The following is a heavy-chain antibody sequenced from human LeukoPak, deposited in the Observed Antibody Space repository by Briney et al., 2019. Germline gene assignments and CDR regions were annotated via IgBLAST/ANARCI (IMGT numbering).Heavy chain of an antibody. D-gene: IGHD4-17*01. Sequence: SGGSLRLSCVASGFTFSSYAMTWVRQVPGKGLEWVSCISGGGGSTFYADSVKGRFTISRDNSKNTPYLQMNSLRAEDTAVYYCAREAVTRNYFDYWGQGTLVTVSS. CDR1: GFTFSSYA. J-gene: IGHJ4*02. CDR2: ISGGGGST. V-gene: IGHV3-23*01. CDR3: AREAVTRNYFDY.